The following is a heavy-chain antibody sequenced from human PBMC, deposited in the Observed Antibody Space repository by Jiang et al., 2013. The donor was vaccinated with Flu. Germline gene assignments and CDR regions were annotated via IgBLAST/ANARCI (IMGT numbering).Heavy chain of an antibody. J-gene: IGHJ4*02. V-gene: IGHV3-9*01. D-gene: IGHD4-23*01. CDR2: ISWNSGSI. CDR3: AKTGETPNFDY. CDR1: GFIFDDYG. Sequence: VQLVESGGGLGQPGRSLRLSCAASGFIFDDYGMHWVRQAPGKGLEWVSGISWNSGSIGYADSVKGRFTISRDNARNSLYLQMNSLRAEDTALYYCAKTGETPNFDYWGQGTLVTVSS.